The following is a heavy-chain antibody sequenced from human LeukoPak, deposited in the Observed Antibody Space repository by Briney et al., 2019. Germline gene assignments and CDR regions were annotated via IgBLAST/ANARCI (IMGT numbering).Heavy chain of an antibody. Sequence: PGGSLRLSCAASGFTFSSYGMSWVRQAPGKGLEWVSAISGSGGSTYYADSVKGRFTISRDNSKNTLYLQMNSLRAEDTAVYYCAKAQDDYGDYSAGIDYWGQGTLVTVSS. CDR3: AKAQDDYGDYSAGIDY. CDR1: GFTFSSYG. V-gene: IGHV3-23*01. CDR2: ISGSGGST. D-gene: IGHD4-17*01. J-gene: IGHJ4*02.